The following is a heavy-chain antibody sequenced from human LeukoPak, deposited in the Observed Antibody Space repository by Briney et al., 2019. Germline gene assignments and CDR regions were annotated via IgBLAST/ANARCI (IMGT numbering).Heavy chain of an antibody. CDR1: GFTFSGST. CDR2: IRSKANNYAT. D-gene: IGHD3-16*01. Sequence: GGSLRLSCAASGFTFSGSTMHWVRQASGKGLERVGHIRSKANNYATGYTASVNGRFTISRDDSKNSAYLQLNGLKNEDTAVYYCARRGLGMITFGGSWSVDYYGMDVWGQGTTVTVSS. V-gene: IGHV3-73*01. CDR3: ARRGLGMITFGGSWSVDYYGMDV. J-gene: IGHJ6*02.